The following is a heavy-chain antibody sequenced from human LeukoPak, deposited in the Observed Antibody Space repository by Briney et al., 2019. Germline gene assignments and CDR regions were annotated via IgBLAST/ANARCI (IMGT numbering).Heavy chain of an antibody. CDR2: ISSNGGNT. CDR1: GFTFSSYV. Sequence: GGSLRLSCAASGFTFSSYVMHRVRQAPGKGLEYVSAISSNGGNTYYANSVKGRFTISRDNSKNTLYLQMGSLRTEDTAVYYCARQKGSGSNWFDHWGQGTLVTVSS. J-gene: IGHJ5*02. D-gene: IGHD3-10*01. CDR3: ARQKGSGSNWFDH. V-gene: IGHV3-64*01.